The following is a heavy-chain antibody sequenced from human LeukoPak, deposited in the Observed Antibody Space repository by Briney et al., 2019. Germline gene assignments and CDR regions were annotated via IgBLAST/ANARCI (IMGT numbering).Heavy chain of an antibody. CDR1: GGSFSGYY. V-gene: IGHV4-34*01. J-gene: IGHJ6*02. CDR3: ARSDYYDSSGYHVDYYGMDV. Sequence: SETLSLTCAVYGGSFSGYYWSWIRQPPGKGLEWIGEINHSGSTNYNPSLKSRVTISVDTSKNQFSLKLSSVTAADTAVYYCARSDYYDSSGYHVDYYGMDVWGQGTTVTVSS. CDR2: INHSGST. D-gene: IGHD3-22*01.